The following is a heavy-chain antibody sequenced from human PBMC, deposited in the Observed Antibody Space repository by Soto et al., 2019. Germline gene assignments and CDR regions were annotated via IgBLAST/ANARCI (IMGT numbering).Heavy chain of an antibody. Sequence: GESLQISCNGSGYIFTSYWIGWVRQMPGKGLEWMGIIYPGDSDTRYSPSFQGQVTISADKSISTAYLQWSSLKASDTAMYYCASQNSGYDWRHGMAVPAQRTTVTGS. CDR2: IYPGDSDT. J-gene: IGHJ6*02. CDR1: GYIFTSYW. CDR3: ASQNSGYDWRHGMAV. D-gene: IGHD5-12*01. V-gene: IGHV5-51*01.